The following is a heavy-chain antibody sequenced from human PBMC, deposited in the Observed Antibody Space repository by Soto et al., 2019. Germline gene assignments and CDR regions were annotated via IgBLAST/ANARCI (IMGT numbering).Heavy chain of an antibody. CDR3: ARHTYYDFWSGYYTGFDRLHWFDP. J-gene: IGHJ5*02. CDR2: IYYSGST. V-gene: IGHV4-30-4*01. CDR1: GGSISSGDYY. Sequence: QVQLQESGPGLVKPSQTLSLTCTVSGGSISSGDYYWSWIRQPPGKGLEWIGYIYYSGSTYYNPSLKSRVTISVDTSKNQFSLKLSSVTAADTAVYYCARHTYYDFWSGYYTGFDRLHWFDPWGQGTLVTVSS. D-gene: IGHD3-3*01.